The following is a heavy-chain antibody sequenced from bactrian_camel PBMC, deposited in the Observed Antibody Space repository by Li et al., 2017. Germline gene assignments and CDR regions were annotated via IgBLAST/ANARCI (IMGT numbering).Heavy chain of an antibody. V-gene: IGHV3-3*01. CDR3: AADPRQPTHDADYDAMSCLNDLKRGI. D-gene: IGHD4*01. CDR1: GYTYSSTC. J-gene: IGHJ4*01. Sequence: HVQLVESGGGSVQAGGSLTLVCSASGYTYSSTCMGWFRQAPGEEREAVATIYSRDPYPAYADSVQGRFAISQDRVKNTVYLQMNSLKPEDTATYYCAADPRQPTHDADYDAMSCLNDLKRGIWGQGTQVTVS. CDR2: IYSRDPYP.